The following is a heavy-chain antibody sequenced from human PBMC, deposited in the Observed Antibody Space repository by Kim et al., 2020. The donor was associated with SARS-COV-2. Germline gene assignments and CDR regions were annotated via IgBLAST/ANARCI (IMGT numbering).Heavy chain of an antibody. CDR1: GFTFTNYW. CDR3: TTVFEY. Sequence: GGSLRLSCAASGFTFTNYWMHWVRQVPGKGLVWVAGINNDGTDTFYADSVRGRFTISRDNAKNTVYLQLNSLGAEDTAVNYCTTVFEYWGQGTLVIVSS. J-gene: IGHJ4*02. CDR2: INNDGTDT. V-gene: IGHV3-74*01.